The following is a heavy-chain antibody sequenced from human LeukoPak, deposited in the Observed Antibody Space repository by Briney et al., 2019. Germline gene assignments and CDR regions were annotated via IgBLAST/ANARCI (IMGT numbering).Heavy chain of an antibody. Sequence: GGSLRLSCAGSGFTFRIYAMSWVRQAPGKGLEWVSTISGSGSSTYYADSVKGRFTISRDNSKSTLYLQMNSLRAEDTAVYYCARASFCSGGLCYYYYWGQGTLVTVAS. J-gene: IGHJ4*02. CDR3: ARASFCSGGLCYYYY. CDR2: ISGSGSST. D-gene: IGHD2-15*01. V-gene: IGHV3-23*01. CDR1: GFTFRIYA.